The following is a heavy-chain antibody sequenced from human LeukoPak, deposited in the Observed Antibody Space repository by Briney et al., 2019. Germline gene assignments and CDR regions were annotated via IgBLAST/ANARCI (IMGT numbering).Heavy chain of an antibody. D-gene: IGHD4-17*01. Sequence: PSETLSLTCAVSDDSFSGHYWTWIRQPPGKGLEWLGYISYIGSTNYNPSLKSRVTISIDTSKNQFSLKLSSVTAADTAVYYCARDLVTVTKGFDIWGQGTMVSVSS. CDR1: DDSFSGHY. CDR3: ARDLVTVTKGFDI. CDR2: ISYIGST. J-gene: IGHJ3*02. V-gene: IGHV4-59*11.